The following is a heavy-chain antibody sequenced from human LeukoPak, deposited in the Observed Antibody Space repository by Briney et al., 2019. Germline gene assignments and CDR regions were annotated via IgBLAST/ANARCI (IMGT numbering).Heavy chain of an antibody. D-gene: IGHD4-23*01. V-gene: IGHV1-8*01. CDR3: ARGRGGGHKENWFDP. CDR1: GYAFTTYD. J-gene: IGHJ5*02. Sequence: GASVKVSCKASGYAFTTYDINWVRQVTGQGPEWMGWMNPNSGNTGYTQNFQGRVTMTRNTSISTAYMELSSLKSEDTAVYYCARGRGGGHKENWFDPWGLGTLVTVSS. CDR2: MNPNSGNT.